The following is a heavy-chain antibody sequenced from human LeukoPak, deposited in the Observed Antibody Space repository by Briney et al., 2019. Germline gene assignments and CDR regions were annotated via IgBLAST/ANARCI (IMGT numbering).Heavy chain of an antibody. Sequence: PGGSLRLSCTASGFKFDDYGMSWVRQAPWKGLEWVSAISGSGGSTYYADSVKGRFTISRDNSKNTLYLQMNSLRAEDTAVYYCAKRGAEVGASVAPGDYWGQGTLLTVSS. V-gene: IGHV3-23*01. CDR1: GFKFDDYG. CDR3: AKRGAEVGASVAPGDY. CDR2: ISGSGGST. D-gene: IGHD1-26*01. J-gene: IGHJ4*02.